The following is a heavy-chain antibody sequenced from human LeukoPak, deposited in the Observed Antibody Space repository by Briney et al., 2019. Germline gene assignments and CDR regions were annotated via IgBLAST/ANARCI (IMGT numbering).Heavy chain of an antibody. CDR2: MYSGGST. D-gene: IGHD5-24*01. CDR3: TRGDGSPNWYFDL. V-gene: IGHV3-53*04. CDR1: GFSVRDDY. Sequence: GGSLRLSCAASGFSVRDDYMSWVRQAPGKGLEWVSLMYSGGSTYYADSVKGRFMMSRLSSKNTLFLQINSPRTDDTAVYYCTRGDGSPNWYFDLWGRGTLVTVSS. J-gene: IGHJ2*01.